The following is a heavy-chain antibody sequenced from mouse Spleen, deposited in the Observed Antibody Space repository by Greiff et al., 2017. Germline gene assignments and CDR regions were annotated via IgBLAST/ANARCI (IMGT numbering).Heavy chain of an antibody. D-gene: IGHD1-1*01. Sequence: VQLKESGPELVKPGASVKISCKASGYSFTDYNMNWVKQSNGKSLEWIGVINPNYGTTSYNQKFKGKATLTVDQSSSTAYMQLNSLTSEDSAVYYCARHYYDGSYDAMDYWGQGTSVTVSS. CDR3: ARHYYDGSYDAMDY. V-gene: IGHV1-39*01. CDR2: INPNYGTT. J-gene: IGHJ4*01. CDR1: GYSFTDYN.